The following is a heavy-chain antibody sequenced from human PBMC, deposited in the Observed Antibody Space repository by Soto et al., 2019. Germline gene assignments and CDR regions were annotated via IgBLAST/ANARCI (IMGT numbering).Heavy chain of an antibody. CDR1: GFTFSSYG. Sequence: GGSLRLSCAASGFTFSSYGMHWVRQAPGKGLEWVAVISYDGSNKYYADSVKGRFTISRDNSKNTLYLQMNSLRAEDTAVYYCAKDLIRYSGYDLSPMDVWGKGTTVTVSS. V-gene: IGHV3-30*18. CDR2: ISYDGSNK. CDR3: AKDLIRYSGYDLSPMDV. J-gene: IGHJ6*03. D-gene: IGHD5-12*01.